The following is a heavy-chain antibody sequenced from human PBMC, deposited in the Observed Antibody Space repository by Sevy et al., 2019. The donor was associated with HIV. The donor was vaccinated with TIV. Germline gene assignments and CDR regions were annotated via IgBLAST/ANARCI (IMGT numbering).Heavy chain of an antibody. CDR3: ASRKVGSGFSH. Sequence: ASVKVSCKTSGGTLRSHAVSWLRQAPGQGLEWMGRLNPVYGTPEYAQRFQGRLTITADESTATSYIELHSLRSDDTAVYFCASRKVGSGFSHWVQGTLVTDSS. CDR2: LNPVYGTP. D-gene: IGHD3-3*01. CDR1: GGTLRSHA. V-gene: IGHV1-69*13. J-gene: IGHJ4*02.